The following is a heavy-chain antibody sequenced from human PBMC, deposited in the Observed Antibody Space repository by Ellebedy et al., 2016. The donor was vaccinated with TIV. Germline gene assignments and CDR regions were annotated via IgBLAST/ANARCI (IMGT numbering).Heavy chain of an antibody. J-gene: IGHJ4*02. CDR3: AKTASKGRGWRTPIDY. Sequence: PGGSLRLSCAASGFRFSSYAMNWVRQAPGKGLEWVSSISSNGRHIYYADSVRARFAISRDNAGGSLWLQMTSLRAEDTAVYYCAKTASKGRGWRTPIDYWGQGTLVTVSS. CDR1: GFRFSSYA. CDR2: ISSNGRHI. V-gene: IGHV3-21*04. D-gene: IGHD6-19*01.